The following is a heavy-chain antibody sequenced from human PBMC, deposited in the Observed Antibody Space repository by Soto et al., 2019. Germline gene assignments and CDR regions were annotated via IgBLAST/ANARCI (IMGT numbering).Heavy chain of an antibody. CDR2: ISYSGAT. CDR1: GGSVSSGNYY. CDR3: ARAMVRGTGYSKWFDP. J-gene: IGHJ5*02. D-gene: IGHD3-10*01. Sequence: SETLSLTCTVSGGSVSSGNYYWSWIRLSPGKGMEWIGYISYSGATFYNPSLKSRVTISVDTSKNHFSLDLSSVPAADTAVYYCARAMVRGTGYSKWFDPWGQGTLVTVSS. V-gene: IGHV4-30-4*01.